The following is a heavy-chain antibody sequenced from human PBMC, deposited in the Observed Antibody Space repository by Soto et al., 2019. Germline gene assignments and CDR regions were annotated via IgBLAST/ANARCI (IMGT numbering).Heavy chain of an antibody. CDR3: ARRTPGTPCFDY. J-gene: IGHJ4*02. D-gene: IGHD1-1*01. CDR2: VSDSGST. CDR1: GGSISNYF. V-gene: IGHV4-59*08. Sequence: QVQLQESGPGLVKPSETLSLTCTVSGGSISNYFWSWIRQPPGKGLEWIGYVSDSGSTNYSPSLRSRVSISVDTSKMQFSLNLRSVTAADTAVYYCARRTPGTPCFDYWGQGTLVIVSS.